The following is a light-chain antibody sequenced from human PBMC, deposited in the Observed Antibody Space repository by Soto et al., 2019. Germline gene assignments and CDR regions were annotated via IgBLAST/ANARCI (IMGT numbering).Light chain of an antibody. CDR1: QSILYSSNNKNY. CDR2: WAS. CDR3: QQYYSLPFP. V-gene: IGKV4-1*01. J-gene: IGKJ3*01. Sequence: DIVMTQSPDSLAVSLGERATINCKSSQSILYSSNNKNYLTWYQQKPGQPPKLLIYWASTRESGVPDRFSGSGSGTDFTLTLSSLQPEDFAVYYCQQYYSLPFPFGPGTKVDIK.